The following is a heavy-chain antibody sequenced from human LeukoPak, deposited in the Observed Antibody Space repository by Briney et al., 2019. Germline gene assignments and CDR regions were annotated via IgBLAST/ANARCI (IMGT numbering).Heavy chain of an antibody. V-gene: IGHV3-15*01. D-gene: IGHD2-15*01. CDR3: SAYPVGVVVVATRYFDY. CDR2: IKSKIDGGTT. Sequence: GGSLRLSCAASGFTFTNAWMNWVRQAPGKGLEWVGRIKSKIDGGTTDYAAPVKGRFTVSRDDSKNMLYLEMNSLENEDTAVYYCSAYPVGVVVVATRYFDYWGQGTLVTVFS. CDR1: GFTFTNAW. J-gene: IGHJ4*02.